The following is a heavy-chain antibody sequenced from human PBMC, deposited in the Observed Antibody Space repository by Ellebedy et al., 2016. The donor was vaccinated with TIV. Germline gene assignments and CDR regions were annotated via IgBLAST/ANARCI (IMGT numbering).Heavy chain of an antibody. Sequence: GESLKISCKGSGYSFPTYWIGWVRQMPGKGLEWMGIIYPGDSDTRYSPSFQGQVTISADKSTDTAYLQWSGLKASDTAIYYCVRGVTPGHCRQTSCFASGLDVWGQGTTVTVSS. J-gene: IGHJ6*02. V-gene: IGHV5-51*01. D-gene: IGHD2-2*01. CDR2: IYPGDSDT. CDR3: VRGVTPGHCRQTSCFASGLDV. CDR1: GYSFPTYW.